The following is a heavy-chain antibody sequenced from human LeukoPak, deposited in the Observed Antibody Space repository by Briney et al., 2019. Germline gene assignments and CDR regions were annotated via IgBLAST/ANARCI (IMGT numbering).Heavy chain of an antibody. CDR3: ARDRWTAMKD. Sequence: GGSLRLSCAASGFTFSGYTMNWVRQAPGKGLECVSYISSSSTSIYYADSVEGRFTISRDNAKNSLWLQMNSLRAEDTAVYYCARDRWTAMKDWGPGTLVTVSS. V-gene: IGHV3-48*01. D-gene: IGHD5-18*01. CDR1: GFTFSGYT. CDR2: ISSSSTSI. J-gene: IGHJ4*02.